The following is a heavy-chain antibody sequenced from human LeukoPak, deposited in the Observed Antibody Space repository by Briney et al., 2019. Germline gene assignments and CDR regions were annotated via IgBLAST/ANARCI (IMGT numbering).Heavy chain of an antibody. Sequence: SETLSLTCTVSGGSISSSSYYWGWIRQPPGKGLEWIGSIYYSGSTYYSPSLKSRVTISVDTSKNQFSLKLSSVTAADTAVYYCARHRDDYGGPLGYWGQGTLVTVSS. CDR2: IYYSGST. J-gene: IGHJ4*02. D-gene: IGHD4-23*01. V-gene: IGHV4-39*01. CDR1: GGSISSSSYY. CDR3: ARHRDDYGGPLGY.